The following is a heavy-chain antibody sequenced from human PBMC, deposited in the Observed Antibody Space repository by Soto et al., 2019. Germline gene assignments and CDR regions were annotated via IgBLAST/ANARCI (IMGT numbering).Heavy chain of an antibody. V-gene: IGHV1-2*04. J-gene: IGHJ5*02. CDR2: INPNIGGT. D-gene: IGHD3-22*01. CDR1: GYTFTGYY. Sequence: ASVKVSCKASGYTFTGYYMHWVRRAPGQGLEWMGWINPNIGGTNYAQKFQGWVTMNRDTSISTAYMELSRLRSDDTAVYYCARSRDGNYYDSRGYGCESWGKGTLVIVST. CDR3: ARSRDGNYYDSRGYGCES.